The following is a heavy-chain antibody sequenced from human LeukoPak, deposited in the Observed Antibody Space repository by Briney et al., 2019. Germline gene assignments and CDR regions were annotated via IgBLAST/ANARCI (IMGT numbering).Heavy chain of an antibody. CDR2: ISSSGVTV. CDR1: GFTFSTYD. J-gene: IGHJ4*02. Sequence: GGSLRLSCAASGFTFSTYDMNWVRQAPGKGLEWISFISSSGVTVHYADSVKGRFTISRDNAKNSLSLQMNSLRDEDTAVYYCARGRTSWYFDYWGQGALVTVSS. D-gene: IGHD2-2*01. V-gene: IGHV3-48*02. CDR3: ARGRTSWYFDY.